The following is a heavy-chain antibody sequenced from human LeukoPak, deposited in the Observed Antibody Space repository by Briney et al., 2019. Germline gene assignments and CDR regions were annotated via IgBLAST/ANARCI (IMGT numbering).Heavy chain of an antibody. D-gene: IGHD3-10*01. CDR2: ISGSGGST. Sequence: PGGSLRLSCAASGLTFSSYAMSWVRQAPGKGLEWVSAISGSGGSTYYADSVKGRFTISRDNSRSTLYLQMNSLRPEDTAIYYCAREGYYGSGSPPSLCFDYWGQGTLVTVSS. V-gene: IGHV3-23*01. J-gene: IGHJ4*02. CDR3: AREGYYGSGSPPSLCFDY. CDR1: GLTFSSYA.